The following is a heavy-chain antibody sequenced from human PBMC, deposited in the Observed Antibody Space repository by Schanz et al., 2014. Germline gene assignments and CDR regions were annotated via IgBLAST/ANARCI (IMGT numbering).Heavy chain of an antibody. D-gene: IGHD3-22*01. Sequence: VQLVESGGYLVQPGGSLRLSCAASGFTFSSYAMSWVRQAPGKGPEWVAVIWSDGSTKYYADSVKGRFTISRDNSENTLYLQMNSLSAEDTAVYYCAKDPSHGDYDYYFDYWGQGTLVTVSS. V-gene: IGHV3-33*06. CDR2: IWSDGSTK. CDR1: GFTFSSYA. CDR3: AKDPSHGDYDYYFDY. J-gene: IGHJ4*02.